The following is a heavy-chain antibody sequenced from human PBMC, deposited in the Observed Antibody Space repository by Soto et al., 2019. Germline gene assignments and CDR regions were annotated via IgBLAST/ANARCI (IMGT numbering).Heavy chain of an antibody. CDR2: IGTAGDT. Sequence: EVQLVESGGGLVQPGGSLRLSCAAYGFTFSSYDMHWVRQATGKGLEWVSAIGTAGDTYYPGSVKGRFTISRENAKNSLYLQMNSLRAGDTAVYYCARVAPDDYGDYGENWYFDLWGRGTLVTVSS. CDR3: ARVAPDDYGDYGENWYFDL. V-gene: IGHV3-13*01. D-gene: IGHD4-17*01. J-gene: IGHJ2*01. CDR1: GFTFSSYD.